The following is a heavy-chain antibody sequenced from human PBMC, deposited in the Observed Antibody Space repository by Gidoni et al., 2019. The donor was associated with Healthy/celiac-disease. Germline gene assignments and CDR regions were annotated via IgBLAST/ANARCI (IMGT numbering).Heavy chain of an antibody. V-gene: IGHV3-23*01. D-gene: IGHD3-16*01. CDR1: ELTFSSYA. Sequence: EVQLLESGGGLVQPGGSLRLSCAASELTFSSYAMSGVRQAPGKGLEWVSAISGSGVSTYYADSVKGRFTISRDNSKNTLYLQMNSLRAEDTAVYYCAKEVEADSTWGYWGQGTLVTVSS. CDR3: AKEVEADSTWGY. J-gene: IGHJ4*02. CDR2: ISGSGVST.